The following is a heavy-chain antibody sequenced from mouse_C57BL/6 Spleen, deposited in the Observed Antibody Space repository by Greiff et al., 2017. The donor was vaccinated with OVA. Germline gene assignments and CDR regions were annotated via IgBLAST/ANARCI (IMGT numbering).Heavy chain of an antibody. D-gene: IGHD1-1*01. CDR3: ASLTTVVADYYAMDY. J-gene: IGHJ4*01. Sequence: EVKLEESGGGLVQPGGSLKLSCAASGFTFSDYYMYWVRQTPEKRLEWVAYISNGGGSTYYPDTVKGRFTISRDNAKNTLYLQMSRLKSEDTAMYYCASLTTVVADYYAMDYWGQGTSVTVSS. V-gene: IGHV5-12*01. CDR2: ISNGGGST. CDR1: GFTFSDYY.